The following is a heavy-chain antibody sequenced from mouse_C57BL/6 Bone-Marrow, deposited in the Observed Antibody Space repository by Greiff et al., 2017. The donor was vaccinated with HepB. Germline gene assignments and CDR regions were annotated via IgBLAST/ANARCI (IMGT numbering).Heavy chain of an antibody. CDR3: TISGFGYAMDY. V-gene: IGHV1-15*01. D-gene: IGHD1-3*01. CDR2: IDPETGGT. J-gene: IGHJ4*01. CDR1: GYTFTDYE. Sequence: VKLQESGAELVRPGASVTLSCKASGYTFTDYEMHWVKQTPVHGLEWIGAIDPETGGTAYNQKFKGKAILTADKSSSTAYMELRSLTSEDSAVYYCTISGFGYAMDYWGQGTSVTVSS.